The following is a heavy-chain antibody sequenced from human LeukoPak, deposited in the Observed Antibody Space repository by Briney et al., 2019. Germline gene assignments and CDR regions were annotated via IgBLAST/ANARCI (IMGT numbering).Heavy chain of an antibody. V-gene: IGHV4-61*02. CDR3: ARSTNFDWFPFDY. CDR1: GGSLSSVSYY. J-gene: IGHJ4*02. D-gene: IGHD3-9*01. CDR2: IYTSGST. Sequence: SDTLSLTCTVSGGSLSSVSYYWSWIRQPAGKGLEWIGRIYTSGSTNYNPSLKSRVTISVDTSKNQFSLKLSSVTAADTAVYYCARSTNFDWFPFDYWGQGTLVTVSS.